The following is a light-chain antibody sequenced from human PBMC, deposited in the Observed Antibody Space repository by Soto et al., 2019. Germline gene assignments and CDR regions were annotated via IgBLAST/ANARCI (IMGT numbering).Light chain of an antibody. V-gene: IGLV2-8*01. Sequence: QSVLTQPPSTSGSPGQSVTISCSGTSSDVGGYDYVSWYQQQPGKAPKLMIYEVIKRPSGVPDRFSGSKSGNTASLTVSGLQAEDEADYYCSSYAGSNNFVIFGGGTKLTVL. CDR1: SSDVGGYDY. J-gene: IGLJ2*01. CDR2: EVI. CDR3: SSYAGSNNFVI.